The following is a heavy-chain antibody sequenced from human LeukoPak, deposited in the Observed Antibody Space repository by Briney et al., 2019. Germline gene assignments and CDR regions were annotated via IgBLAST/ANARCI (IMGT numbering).Heavy chain of an antibody. CDR3: ARTKLAYSYGLFDN. CDR2: LYYSGST. J-gene: IGHJ4*02. D-gene: IGHD5-18*01. V-gene: IGHV4-39*01. Sequence: SETLSLTCTVSGGSISSSPYYWAWIRQPSGEGLEWIGSLYYSGSTYYNPSLKSRVTISVDTSKNQLSLKLSSVTAADTAVYYCARTKLAYSYGLFDNWGQGTLVTVSS. CDR1: GGSISSSPYY.